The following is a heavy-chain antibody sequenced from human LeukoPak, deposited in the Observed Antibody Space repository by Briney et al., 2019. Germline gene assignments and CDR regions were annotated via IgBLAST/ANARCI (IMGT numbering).Heavy chain of an antibody. J-gene: IGHJ6*03. CDR2: IYYSGST. V-gene: IGHV4-59*08. D-gene: IGHD2-2*01. CDR3: ARSIVVVPAAVQGYYYYSMDV. Sequence: SETLSLTCTVSGCSISSYYWSWIRQPPGKGLEWIGYIYYSGSTNYNPSLKSRVTISVDTSKNQFSLKLSSVTAADTAVYYCARSIVVVPAAVQGYYYYSMDVWGKGTTVTVSS. CDR1: GCSISSYY.